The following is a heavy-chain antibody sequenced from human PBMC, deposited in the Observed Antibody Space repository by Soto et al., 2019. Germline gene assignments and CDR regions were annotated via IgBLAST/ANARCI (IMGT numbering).Heavy chain of an antibody. Sequence: QVKLVESGGGVVQPGKSLRLSCAASGFNFSSYAMHWVRQAPGKGLEWVAVISYDGSNENYVDSVKGRFTISRDSSKNTLYVQMNSVRAEDTAVYYCAKDRQLGIPHDFYGMDVWGQGTTVTVSS. V-gene: IGHV3-30*18. CDR1: GFNFSSYA. CDR3: AKDRQLGIPHDFYGMDV. CDR2: ISYDGSNE. J-gene: IGHJ6*02. D-gene: IGHD7-27*01.